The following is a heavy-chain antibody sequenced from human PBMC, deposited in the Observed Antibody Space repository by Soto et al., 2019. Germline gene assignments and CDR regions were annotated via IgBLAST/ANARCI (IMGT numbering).Heavy chain of an antibody. CDR2: ISRSGGST. CDR1: GFTFSTYA. V-gene: IGHV3-23*01. J-gene: IGHJ4*02. CDR3: AKIAEAVAGTVYGY. D-gene: IGHD6-19*01. Sequence: GGSLRLSCAASGFTFSTYAMSWVRQAPGKGLEWVSAISRSGGSTYYADSVKGRFTISRDNSKNTLYLQLNSLRAEDTAVYYCAKIAEAVAGTVYGYWGQGTLVTVSS.